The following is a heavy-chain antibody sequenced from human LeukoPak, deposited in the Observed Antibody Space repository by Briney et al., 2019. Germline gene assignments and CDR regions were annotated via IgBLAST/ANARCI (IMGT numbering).Heavy chain of an antibody. CDR2: VHYSGTT. D-gene: IGHD7-27*01. V-gene: IGHV4-59*08. CDR1: GRSLNSYY. Sequence: SETLSLTCTVSGRSLNSYYWIWIRQPPGKGLEWIGYVHYSGTTKYNPSLKGRVTISVDTSKNQFSLKVSSVTAADTAVYYCARHENWGSTKGDSFYIWGQGKMVTVSS. J-gene: IGHJ3*02. CDR3: ARHENWGSTKGDSFYI.